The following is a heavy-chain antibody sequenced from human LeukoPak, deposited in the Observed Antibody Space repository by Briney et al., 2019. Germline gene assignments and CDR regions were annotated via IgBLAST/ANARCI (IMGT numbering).Heavy chain of an antibody. D-gene: IGHD2-2*01. CDR3: ARDLAYCSSTSCHDY. CDR2: INTDGSST. J-gene: IGHJ4*02. Sequence: PGGSLRLSCAASGFTFSSYWMHWVRQAPGKGLVWVSRINTDGSSTSYADSVKGRFTISRDNAKNTLYLQMNSLRAEDTAVYYCARDLAYCSSTSCHDYWGQGTLVTVSS. CDR1: GFTFSSYW. V-gene: IGHV3-74*01.